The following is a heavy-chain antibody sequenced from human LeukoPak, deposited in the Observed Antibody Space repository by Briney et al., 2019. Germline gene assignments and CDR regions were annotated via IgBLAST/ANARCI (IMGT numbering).Heavy chain of an antibody. CDR1: GYTFTIYY. CDR2: INPNSGGT. Sequence: ASVKVSCTASGYTFTIYYMYWGRQAPGQALKWMGWINPNSGGTNYAQKFQGRVTMTRETSISTAYMELSRLRSDDTAVYYCARSREWLRLLADYWGQGTLVTVSS. CDR3: ARSREWLRLLADY. J-gene: IGHJ4*02. D-gene: IGHD5-12*01. V-gene: IGHV1-2*02.